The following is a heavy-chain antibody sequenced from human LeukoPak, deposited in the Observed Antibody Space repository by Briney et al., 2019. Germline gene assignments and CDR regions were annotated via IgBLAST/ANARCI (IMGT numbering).Heavy chain of an antibody. Sequence: GGSLRLSCAASGFTFSSYWMHWVRQAPGKGLVWLSHIKSDGSSTAYADSVKGRFTISRDNAKNTLYLQMNSLRVDDTAVYYCARGNWEPADYWGQGTLVTVSS. CDR3: ARGNWEPADY. CDR2: IKSDGSST. V-gene: IGHV3-74*01. J-gene: IGHJ4*02. CDR1: GFTFSSYW. D-gene: IGHD1-26*01.